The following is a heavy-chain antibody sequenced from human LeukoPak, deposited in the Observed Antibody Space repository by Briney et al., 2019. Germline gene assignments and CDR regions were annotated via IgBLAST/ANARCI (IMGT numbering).Heavy chain of an antibody. CDR3: ATLIVVVTDDAFDI. CDR2: ISWNSGSI. J-gene: IGHJ3*02. CDR1: GFTFDDYA. D-gene: IGHD2-21*02. Sequence: GGSLRLSCAASGFTFDDYAMHWVRQAPGKGLEWVSGISWNSGSIGYADSVKGRFTISRDNAKNSLYLQMNSLRAEDTALYYCATLIVVVTDDAFDIWGQGTMVTVSS. V-gene: IGHV3-9*01.